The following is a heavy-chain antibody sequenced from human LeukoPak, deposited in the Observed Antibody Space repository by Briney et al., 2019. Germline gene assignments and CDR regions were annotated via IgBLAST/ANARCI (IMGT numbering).Heavy chain of an antibody. CDR3: AKALTIFGVVITNYFDY. D-gene: IGHD3-3*01. CDR2: ISGSSGST. V-gene: IGHV3-23*01. Sequence: GGSLRLSCAASGFTFSSYAMSWVRQAPGKGLEWVSAISGSSGSTYYADSVKGRFTISRDNSKNTLYLQMNSLRAEDTAVYYCAKALTIFGVVITNYFDYWGQGTLVTVSS. J-gene: IGHJ4*02. CDR1: GFTFSSYA.